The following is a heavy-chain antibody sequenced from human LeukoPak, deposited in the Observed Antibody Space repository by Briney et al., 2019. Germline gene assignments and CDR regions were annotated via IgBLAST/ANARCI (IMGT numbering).Heavy chain of an antibody. J-gene: IGHJ4*02. V-gene: IGHV1-18*01. CDR2: VSAYNGNT. Sequence: GASVKVSCKASGYTFTSHGISWVRQAPGQGLEWMGWVSAYNGNTNYAQKLQGRVTMTTDTSTSTAYMELRGLTSDDTAVYYCARDAGTRSFGFWGQGTLVTVSS. CDR3: ARDAGTRSFGF. D-gene: IGHD3-10*01. CDR1: GYTFTSHG.